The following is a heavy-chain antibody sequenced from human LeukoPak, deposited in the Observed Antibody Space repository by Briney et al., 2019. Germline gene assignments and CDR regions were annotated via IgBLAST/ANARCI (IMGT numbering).Heavy chain of an antibody. V-gene: IGHV4-39*07. CDR2: IYYSGST. D-gene: IGHD3-22*01. J-gene: IGHJ4*02. Sequence: PSGTLSLTCTVSGGSISSSSYYWGWIRQPPGKGLEWIGSIYYSGSTYYNPSLKSRVTISVDTSKNQFSLKLSSVTAADTAVYYCARDLNEPNYYDSSGGFDYWGQGTLVTVSS. CDR1: GGSISSSSYY. CDR3: ARDLNEPNYYDSSGGFDY.